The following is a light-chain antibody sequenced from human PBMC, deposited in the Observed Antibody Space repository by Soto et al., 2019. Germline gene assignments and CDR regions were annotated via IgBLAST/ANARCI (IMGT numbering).Light chain of an antibody. CDR1: SYNIGNNY. Sequence: QSVLTQPPSVSAAPVHKVTISCSGSSYNIGNNYVSWYQQLPGTAPKLLIYDNNKRPSGIPDRFSGSKSGTSATLGITGLQTVDEADYYGATWDCRLITYVFATGPTVT. J-gene: IGLJ1*01. V-gene: IGLV1-51*01. CDR2: DNN. CDR3: ATWDCRLITYV.